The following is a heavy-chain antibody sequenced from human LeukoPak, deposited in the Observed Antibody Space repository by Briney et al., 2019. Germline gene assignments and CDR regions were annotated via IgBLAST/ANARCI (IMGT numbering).Heavy chain of an antibody. D-gene: IGHD1-1*01. CDR2: IYPGDSDT. Sequence: GESLKISSKGSGYSFSSYWIGWVRQMPGQGLEWMGIIYPGDSDTRYSPSFQGQVTISVDKSISTAYLQWSSLKASDTAMYYCARRGNGWYSDYWGQGALVTVSS. CDR3: ARRGNGWYSDY. J-gene: IGHJ4*02. V-gene: IGHV5-51*01. CDR1: GYSFSSYW.